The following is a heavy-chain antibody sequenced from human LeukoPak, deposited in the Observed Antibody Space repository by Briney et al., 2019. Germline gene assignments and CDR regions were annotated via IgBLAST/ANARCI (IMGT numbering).Heavy chain of an antibody. Sequence: SETLSLTCTVSGGSISSSSYYWGWIRQPPGKGLEWIGSSYYSGGTYYNPSLKSRVTISVDTSKNQFSLKLSSVTAADTAMYYCARHAYTWHESYGSSGEVPGAFDIWGQGTMVTVSS. V-gene: IGHV4-39*01. D-gene: IGHD3-16*01. J-gene: IGHJ3*02. CDR1: GGSISSSSYY. CDR3: ARHAYTWHESYGSSGEVPGAFDI. CDR2: SYYSGGT.